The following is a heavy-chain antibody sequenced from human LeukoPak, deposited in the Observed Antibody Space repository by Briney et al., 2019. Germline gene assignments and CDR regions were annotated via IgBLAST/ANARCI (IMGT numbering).Heavy chain of an antibody. V-gene: IGHV4-39*07. D-gene: IGHD3-22*01. CDR2: IYYSGST. CDR1: GGSISSSDYY. J-gene: IGHJ6*02. CDR3: ARDGGGDYYDSSGYRRYYYYGMDV. Sequence: SETLSLTRTVSGGSISSSDYYWGWIRQPPGKGLEGIGSIYYSGSTSHNPSLKSRVTISVDTSKNQFSLKLSSVTAADTAVYYCARDGGGDYYDSSGYRRYYYYGMDVWGQGTTVTVSS.